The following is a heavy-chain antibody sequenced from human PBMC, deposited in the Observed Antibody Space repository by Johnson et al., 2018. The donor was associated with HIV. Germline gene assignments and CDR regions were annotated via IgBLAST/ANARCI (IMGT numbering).Heavy chain of an antibody. V-gene: IGHV3-74*01. CDR3: AREKVVAATYDAFDI. CDR2: INSDGSST. CDR1: GFTFSNYA. D-gene: IGHD2-15*01. J-gene: IGHJ3*02. Sequence: EVQLVESGGGVVQPGRSLRLSCAASGFTFSNYAMSWVRQAPGKGLVWVSRINSDGSSTSYADSVKGRFTISRDNAKNTLYLQMNSLRAEDTAVYYCAREKVVAATYDAFDIWGQGTMVTVSS.